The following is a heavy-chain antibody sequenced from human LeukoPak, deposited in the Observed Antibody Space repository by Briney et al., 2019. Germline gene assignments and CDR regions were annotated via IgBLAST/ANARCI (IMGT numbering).Heavy chain of an antibody. J-gene: IGHJ3*02. CDR2: YTRSADST. CDR3: AKDRYCSRCNDAFDI. D-gene: IGHD2-2*01. V-gene: IGHV3-23*01. CDR1: GFTFSSFA. Sequence: GGSLTLSCAACGFTFSSFAMSWVRKAPGRGLEWVSGYTRSADSTHYADAERDRLTISRDGSKDTLSMQMNSLRAEDTVVYYCAKDRYCSRCNDAFDIWGQGTMVTVSS.